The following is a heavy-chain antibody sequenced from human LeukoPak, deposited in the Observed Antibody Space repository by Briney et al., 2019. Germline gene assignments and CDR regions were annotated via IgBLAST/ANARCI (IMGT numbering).Heavy chain of an antibody. CDR2: ISSSRSYI. Sequence: PGGSLRLSCAASGFTFSSYSMNWVRQAPGKGLEWVSFISSSRSYIYYADSVKGRFTISRDNAKNSLYLQMNSLRAEDTAVYYCAREKHNRFDPWGQGTLVTVSS. D-gene: IGHD2-21*01. V-gene: IGHV3-21*04. CDR3: AREKHNRFDP. J-gene: IGHJ5*02. CDR1: GFTFSSYS.